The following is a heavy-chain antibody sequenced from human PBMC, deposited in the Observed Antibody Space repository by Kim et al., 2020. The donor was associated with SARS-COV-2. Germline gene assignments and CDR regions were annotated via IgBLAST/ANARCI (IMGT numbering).Heavy chain of an antibody. J-gene: IGHJ6*02. V-gene: IGHV4-31*03. CDR1: GGSISSGAYY. CDR2: IYHSGTT. Sequence: SETLSLTCTVSGGSISSGAYYWSWIRHHPGKGLECIGYIYHSGTTYYNPSLKSRVSIAVDTSKNQFSLKLSSVTAADTAVYYCARLKDFLDVWGQGTTVTVSS. CDR3: ARLKDFLDV.